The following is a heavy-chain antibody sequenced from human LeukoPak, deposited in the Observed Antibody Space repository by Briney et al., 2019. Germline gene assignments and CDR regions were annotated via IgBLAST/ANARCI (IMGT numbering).Heavy chain of an antibody. D-gene: IGHD6-19*01. Sequence: GGSLRLSCAASGFTFSDYAMSWVRQAPGKGLEWVSSISGRGNSGRDSSTYYADSVKGRFTTSRDNSKNTLYLQMNSLRVDDTAVYYCAKDLEGLIAVAGLFDYWGQGTLVTVSS. CDR1: GFTFSDYA. CDR2: ISGRGNSGRDSST. V-gene: IGHV3-23*01. CDR3: AKDLEGLIAVAGLFDY. J-gene: IGHJ4*02.